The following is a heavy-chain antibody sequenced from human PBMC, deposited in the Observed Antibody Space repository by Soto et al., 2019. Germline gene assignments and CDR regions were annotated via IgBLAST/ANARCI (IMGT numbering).Heavy chain of an antibody. J-gene: IGHJ4*02. CDR3: ARARFPGSGSYLKGESYFDY. Sequence: SVTLSLTCTVSGVSISSYYWIWLRQPPGKGLEWIGYIYYSGSTNYNPSLKSRVTISVDTSKNQFSLKLSSVTAADTAVYYCARARFPGSGSYLKGESYFDYWGQGTLVTVSS. CDR1: GVSISSYY. D-gene: IGHD3-10*01. V-gene: IGHV4-59*01. CDR2: IYYSGST.